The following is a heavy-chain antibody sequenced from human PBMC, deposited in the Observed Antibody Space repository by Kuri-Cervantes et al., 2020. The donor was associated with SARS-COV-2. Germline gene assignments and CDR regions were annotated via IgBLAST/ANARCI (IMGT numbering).Heavy chain of an antibody. Sequence: LFLTCAASGFFFGAYSMHWVRQAPGKGLEWVAGLSFDGNNDYYTQSVKGRFTISRDNSNNTLFLHMDSLRGDDTAVYYCARERGPDADGFDIWGQGTMVTVSS. V-gene: IGHV3-30-3*01. CDR2: LSFDGNND. J-gene: IGHJ3*02. D-gene: IGHD3-10*01. CDR1: GFFFGAYS. CDR3: ARERGPDADGFDI.